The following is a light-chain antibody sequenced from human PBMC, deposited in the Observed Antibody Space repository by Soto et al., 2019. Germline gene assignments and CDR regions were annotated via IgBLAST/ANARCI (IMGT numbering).Light chain of an antibody. CDR2: YAS. V-gene: IGKV3-15*01. CDR3: QQYNNWPPGAT. CDR1: LTVSTN. Sequence: DIVMTQSPATLSVSPGERATLSCRASLTVSTNLAWYQQKPGQAPRLLIYYASTRATGIPDRFSGSGSVKEFTLTINSVQSEDSAVYYCQQYNNWPPGATFGPGTKV. J-gene: IGKJ3*01.